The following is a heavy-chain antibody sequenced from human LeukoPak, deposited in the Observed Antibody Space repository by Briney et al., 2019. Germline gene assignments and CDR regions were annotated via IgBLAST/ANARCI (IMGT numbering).Heavy chain of an antibody. Sequence: SLILYMTWPVAGGSISSSSYYSCWLRHPPWKGLEWIGSIYYSGSTYYNPSLKSRVTISVDTSKNQFSLKLSSVTAADTAVYYCAAFRGSPIDIWGQGTMVTVSS. CDR2: IYYSGST. D-gene: IGHD3-10*01. J-gene: IGHJ3*02. CDR1: GGSISSSSYY. V-gene: IGHV4-39*01. CDR3: AAFRGSPIDI.